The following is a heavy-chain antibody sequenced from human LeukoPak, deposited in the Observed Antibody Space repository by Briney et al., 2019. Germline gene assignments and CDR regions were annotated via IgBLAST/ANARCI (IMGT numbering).Heavy chain of an antibody. Sequence: SETLSLTCAVYGGSFSGYYWSWIRQPPGKGLEWIGEINHSGSTNYNPSLKSRVTISVDTSKNQFSLKLSSVTAADTAVYYCARYQIGVIIAAPYFDYWGQGTLVTVSS. CDR1: GGSFSGYY. CDR3: ARYQIGVIIAAPYFDY. D-gene: IGHD2-15*01. V-gene: IGHV4-34*01. J-gene: IGHJ4*02. CDR2: INHSGST.